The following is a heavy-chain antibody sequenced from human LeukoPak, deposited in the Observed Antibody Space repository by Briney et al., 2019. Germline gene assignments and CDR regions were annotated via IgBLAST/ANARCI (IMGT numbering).Heavy chain of an antibody. CDR2: IIVGSGAT. CDR1: GFTFSTSA. V-gene: IGHV1-58*01. Sequence: VASVKVSCKTSGFTFSTSAVQWVRQARGQPLEWIGWIIVGSGATNYAQSLQGRFTITRDMSTNTAYMELSSLGSEDSAVYYCAAELYGVCTDCCTFHLWGQGTLVTVSS. D-gene: IGHD4-17*01. J-gene: IGHJ3*01. CDR3: AAELYGVCTDCCTFHL.